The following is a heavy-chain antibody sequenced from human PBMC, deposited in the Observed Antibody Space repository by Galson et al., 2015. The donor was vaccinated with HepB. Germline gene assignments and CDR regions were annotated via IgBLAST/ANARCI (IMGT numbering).Heavy chain of an antibody. J-gene: IGHJ4*02. D-gene: IGHD6-19*01. V-gene: IGHV3-21*01. Sequence: SLRLSCAASGFTFSSYSMNWVRQAPGKGLEWVSSISSSSSYIYYADSVKGRFTISRDNAKNSLYLQMNSLRAEDTAVYHCARDEYSSGWYGWTNHGGGFDYWGQGTLVTVSS. CDR3: ARDEYSSGWYGWTNHGGGFDY. CDR1: GFTFSSYS. CDR2: ISSSSSYI.